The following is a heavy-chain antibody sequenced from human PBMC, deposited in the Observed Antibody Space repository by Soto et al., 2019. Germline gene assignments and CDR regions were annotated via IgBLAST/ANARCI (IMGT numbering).Heavy chain of an antibody. J-gene: IGHJ5*02. V-gene: IGHV3-23*01. D-gene: IGHD1-1*01. CDR3: SKSLNIIWNNYFDP. CDR1: GFTFSSSA. Sequence: EVQILESGGGLVQSGGSLRLSCAASGFTFSSSAMNWVRQAPGKGLEGVSVISGSDGTTYYADSVKGRFTISRDNSKNTLYLDLNSLRAEDTALYYCSKSLNIIWNNYFDPCGQGTLVTVSS. CDR2: ISGSDGTT.